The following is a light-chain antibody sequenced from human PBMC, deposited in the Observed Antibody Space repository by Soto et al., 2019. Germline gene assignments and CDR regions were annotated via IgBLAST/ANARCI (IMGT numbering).Light chain of an antibody. Sequence: EIVLTQSPATLSLSPVERATLSCRASQSVSSYLAWYQQKPGQAPRLLIYGAFNRAAGIPARFSGSGSGTDFTLTIRSLEPEDSAVYYCQQRNIWPPVTCGQGTRLEIK. CDR1: QSVSSY. CDR2: GAF. V-gene: IGKV3-11*01. CDR3: QQRNIWPPVT. J-gene: IGKJ5*01.